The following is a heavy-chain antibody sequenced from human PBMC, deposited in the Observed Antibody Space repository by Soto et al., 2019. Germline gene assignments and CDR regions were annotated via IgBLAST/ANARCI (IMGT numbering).Heavy chain of an antibody. CDR2: ISGSGGST. Sequence: EVQLLESGGGLVQPGGSLRLSCAASGFTFSSYAMSWVRQAPGKGLEWVSAISGSGGSTNYADSVKGRFTISRDNSKNTLYLQMNSLRAEDTAGYYCAKVIAAAGTGYWFDPWGQGTLVTVSS. D-gene: IGHD6-13*01. CDR3: AKVIAAAGTGYWFDP. CDR1: GFTFSSYA. J-gene: IGHJ5*02. V-gene: IGHV3-23*01.